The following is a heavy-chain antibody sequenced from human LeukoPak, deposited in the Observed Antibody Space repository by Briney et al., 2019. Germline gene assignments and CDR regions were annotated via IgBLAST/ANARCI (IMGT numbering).Heavy chain of an antibody. CDR1: GYTFTGYY. J-gene: IGHJ4*02. V-gene: IGHV1-18*04. CDR3: ARDRGSSWYRGFDY. Sequence: GASVKVSCKASGYTFTGYYMHWVRQAPGQVLEWMGWISAYNGNTNYAQKLQGRVTMTTDTSTSTAYMELRSLRSGDTAVYYCARDRGSSWYRGFDYWGQGTLVTVSS. CDR2: ISAYNGNT. D-gene: IGHD6-13*01.